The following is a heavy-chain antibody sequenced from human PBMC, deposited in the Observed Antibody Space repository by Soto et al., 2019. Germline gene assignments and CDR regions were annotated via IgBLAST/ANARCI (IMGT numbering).Heavy chain of an antibody. CDR1: GGSISSGGYC. CDR2: IYHSGST. CDR3: ARERPDGARLDP. V-gene: IGHV4-30-2*05. J-gene: IGHJ5*02. Sequence: SLTLSLTCAVSGGSISSGGYCWSWIRQHPGKGLEWIGYIYHSGSTYYNPSLKSRVTISVDTSKNQFSLKLSSVTAADTAVYYCARERPDGARLDPWGQGTLVTVS. D-gene: IGHD6-6*01.